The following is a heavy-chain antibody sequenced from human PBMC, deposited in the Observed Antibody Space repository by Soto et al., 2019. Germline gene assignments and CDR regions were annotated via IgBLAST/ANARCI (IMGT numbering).Heavy chain of an antibody. D-gene: IGHD1-1*01. J-gene: IGHJ6*02. V-gene: IGHV3-11*06. CDR1: GFIFSDYY. CDR3: ARDLAWKRGKVGRYYYGMDV. Sequence: QVLLVESGGGLVKAGGSLRLSCAASGFIFSDYYMSWVRQTPGKGLEWVSYISTRSTYTNYADSVKGRFTISRDNTKISLYLQMDSLRVEDKAVYYCARDLAWKRGKVGRYYYGMDVWGQGTTVTVSS. CDR2: ISTRSTYT.